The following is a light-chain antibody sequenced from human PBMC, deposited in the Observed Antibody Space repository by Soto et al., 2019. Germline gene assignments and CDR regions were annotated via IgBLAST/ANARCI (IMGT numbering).Light chain of an antibody. J-gene: IGKJ5*01. CDR3: QQYNNWPPIT. CDR1: QSVSSN. Sequence: EIVMTESTSSLSVSPRERTTLSFRASQSVSSNLAWYQQKPGQAPRLLIYGASTRATGIPARFSGSGSGTEFTLTISSLQSEDFAVYYCQQYNNWPPITFGQGTRLEIK. CDR2: GAS. V-gene: IGKV3-15*01.